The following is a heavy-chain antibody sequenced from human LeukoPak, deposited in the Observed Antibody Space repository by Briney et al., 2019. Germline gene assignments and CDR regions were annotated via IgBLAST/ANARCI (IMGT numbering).Heavy chain of an antibody. J-gene: IGHJ6*03. Sequence: GASVKVSCKVSGYTFTGYYMHWVRQAPGQGLEWMGWINPNSGGTNYAQKFQGRVTMTRDTSISTAYMELSRLRSDDTAVYYCARGGYFPAYYYYYYYMDVWGKGTTVTVSS. V-gene: IGHV1-2*02. CDR1: GYTFTGYY. D-gene: IGHD3-22*01. CDR2: INPNSGGT. CDR3: ARGGYFPAYYYYYYYMDV.